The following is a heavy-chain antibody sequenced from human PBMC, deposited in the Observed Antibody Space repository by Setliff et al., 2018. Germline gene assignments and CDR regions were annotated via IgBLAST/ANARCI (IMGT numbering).Heavy chain of an antibody. D-gene: IGHD3-22*01. Sequence: PSETLSLTCAVSGFSISSGYYWGWIRQPPGKGLEWIVNIHHSGKAYYNPSLESRVTMSVDTSKNHVSLKLSSVTAADTAVYYCARAHTWSLPNDNSGYPGWFDPWGQGTLVTV. V-gene: IGHV4-38-2*01. CDR3: ARAHTWSLPNDNSGYPGWFDP. J-gene: IGHJ5*02. CDR2: IHHSGKA. CDR1: GFSISSGYY.